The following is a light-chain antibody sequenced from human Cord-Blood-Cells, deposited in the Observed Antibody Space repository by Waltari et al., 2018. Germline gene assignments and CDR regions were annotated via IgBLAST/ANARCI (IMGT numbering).Light chain of an antibody. CDR1: QSISSW. V-gene: IGKV1-5*03. CDR2: KAS. J-gene: IGKJ1*01. Sequence: DIQMTQSPSTLSASVGDRVTITCRASQSISSWLAWYQQKPGKAPKLLIYKASSLESGVPSRFSRSGSGTEFTLTISSLQPDDFATYYCQQYNSSTWTFGQGTKVEIK. CDR3: QQYNSSTWT.